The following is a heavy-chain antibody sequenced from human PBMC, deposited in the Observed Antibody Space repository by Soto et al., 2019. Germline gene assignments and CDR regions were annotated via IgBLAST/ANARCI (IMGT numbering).Heavy chain of an antibody. D-gene: IGHD2-2*01. J-gene: IGHJ6*01. V-gene: IGHV1-69*02. CDR1: GGTFSSYT. CDR2: IIPILGIA. CDR3: ARGRIVVVPAAKYGMDV. Sequence: QVQLVQSGAEVKKPGSSVKVSCKASGGTFSSYTISWVRQAPGQGLEWMGRIIPILGIANYAQKFQGRVTLTAXXPXSXXYMALGSLISEDTAVYYCARGRIVVVPAAKYGMDVWGQGTTVTVSS.